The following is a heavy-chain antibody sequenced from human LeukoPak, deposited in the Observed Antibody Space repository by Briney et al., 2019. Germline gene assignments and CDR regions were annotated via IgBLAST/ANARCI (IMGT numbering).Heavy chain of an antibody. Sequence: GASVKVSCKASGGTFSSYASSWVRQAPGQGLEWMGGIIPIFGTANYAQKFQGRVTITADESTSTAYMELSSLRSEDTAVYYCARRVRTGYYWFDPWGQGTLVTSPQ. CDR3: ARRVRTGYYWFDP. D-gene: IGHD3/OR15-3a*01. V-gene: IGHV1-69*13. CDR2: IIPIFGTA. CDR1: GGTFSSYA. J-gene: IGHJ5*02.